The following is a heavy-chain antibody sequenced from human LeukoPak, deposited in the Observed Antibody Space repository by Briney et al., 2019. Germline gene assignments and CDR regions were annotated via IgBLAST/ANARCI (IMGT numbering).Heavy chain of an antibody. CDR2: IIPILGIA. CDR3: ARERHSLIPTTNSGYDLYYYYGMDV. D-gene: IGHD5-12*01. CDR1: GGTFSSYA. Sequence: ASVKVSCKASGGTFSSYAISWVRKAPGQRLEWMASIIPILGIANYAQKLEGSVTITADECTRTAYVEVSSLRSEDTDVYYCARERHSLIPTTNSGYDLYYYYGMDVWGQGTTVTVSS. J-gene: IGHJ6*02. V-gene: IGHV1-69*04.